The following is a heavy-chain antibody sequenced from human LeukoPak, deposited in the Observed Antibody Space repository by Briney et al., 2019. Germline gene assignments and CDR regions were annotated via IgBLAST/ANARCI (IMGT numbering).Heavy chain of an antibody. J-gene: IGHJ4*02. Sequence: PGGSLRLSCAASGFTFSSYGMSWVRQAPGKGLEWVSAISGSGGSTYYADSVKGRFTISRDNSKNTLYLQMNSLRAEDTAVYYCAKGDTAMVYYFDYWGQGTLVTVSS. D-gene: IGHD5-18*01. CDR2: ISGSGGST. V-gene: IGHV3-23*01. CDR1: GFTFSSYG. CDR3: AKGDTAMVYYFDY.